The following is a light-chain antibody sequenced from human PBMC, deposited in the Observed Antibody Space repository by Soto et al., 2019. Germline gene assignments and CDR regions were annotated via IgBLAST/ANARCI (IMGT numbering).Light chain of an antibody. CDR1: SSNFGAGYD. CDR3: CSYAGSYTLV. CDR2: GNN. Sequence: QSVLTQPPSVSAAPGQRVTFSCTGSSSNFGAGYDVHWYQQLPGTAPKLLIYGNNNRPSGVPDRFSGSKSGNTASLTISGLQAEDEADYYCCSYAGSYTLVFGTGTKLTVL. J-gene: IGLJ1*01. V-gene: IGLV1-40*01.